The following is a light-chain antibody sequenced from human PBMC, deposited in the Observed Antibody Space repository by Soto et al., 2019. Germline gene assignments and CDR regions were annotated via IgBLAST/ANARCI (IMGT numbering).Light chain of an antibody. V-gene: IGKV3-15*01. CDR3: HQYNNWPPYT. J-gene: IGKJ2*01. Sequence: EIVMTQSPATLSVSPGERATLSCRASQSVSSNLAWYQQKPGQAPRLLIYGASTRATGIPARFSGSGSGTAVTLTISSLQPEDFAVYYCHQYNNWPPYTFGQGTKLEIK. CDR2: GAS. CDR1: QSVSSN.